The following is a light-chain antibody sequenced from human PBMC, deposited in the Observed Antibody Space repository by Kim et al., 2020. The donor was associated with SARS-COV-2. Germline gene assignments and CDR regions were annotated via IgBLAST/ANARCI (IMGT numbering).Light chain of an antibody. Sequence: VSPGQTARITCSGDKLGDKYACWYRQKPGQSPVLVIYQDSKRPSGIPERFSGSNSGNTATLTISGTQAMDEADYYCQAWDSSTGEVFGGGTQLTVL. V-gene: IGLV3-1*01. CDR3: QAWDSSTGEV. CDR2: QDS. J-gene: IGLJ2*01. CDR1: KLGDKY.